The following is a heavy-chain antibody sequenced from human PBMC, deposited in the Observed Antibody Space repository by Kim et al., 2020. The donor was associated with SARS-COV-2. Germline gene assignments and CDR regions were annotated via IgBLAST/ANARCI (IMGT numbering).Heavy chain of an antibody. CDR1: GFTFSDYY. CDR2: ISSSSSYT. Sequence: GGSLRLSCAASGFTFSDYYMSWIRQAPGKGLEWVSYISSSSSYTNYADSVKGRFTISRDNAKNSLYLQMNSLRAEDTAVYYCARWLEQQLAQWNAFDIWGQGTMVTVSS. CDR3: ARWLEQQLAQWNAFDI. J-gene: IGHJ3*02. D-gene: IGHD6-13*01. V-gene: IGHV3-11*03.